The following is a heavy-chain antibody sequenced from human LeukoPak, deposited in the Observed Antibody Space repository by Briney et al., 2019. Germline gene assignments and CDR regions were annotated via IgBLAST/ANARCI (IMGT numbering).Heavy chain of an antibody. CDR2: IKQDGSEK. CDR3: ARDRNPGYYDFWSGYDKDYYYGMDV. Sequence: GGFLRLSCAASGFIFTRYWMSWVRQAPGKGLEWVANIKQDGSEKYYVDSVKGRFTNSRDNAKNSLYLQMNSLRAEDTAVCYCARDRNPGYYDFWSGYDKDYYYGMDVWGQGTTVTVSS. CDR1: GFIFTRYW. V-gene: IGHV3-7*01. J-gene: IGHJ6*02. D-gene: IGHD3-3*01.